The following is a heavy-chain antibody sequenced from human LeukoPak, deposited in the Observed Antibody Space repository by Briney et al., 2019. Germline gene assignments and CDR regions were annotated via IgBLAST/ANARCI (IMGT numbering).Heavy chain of an antibody. Sequence: ASVKVSCKASGYTFTSYDINWVRQATGQGLEWMGWMNPNSGNTGYAQKLQGRVTMTRNTSISTAYMELSSLRSEDTAVYYCARGSYNWNDYFDYWGQGTLVTVSS. V-gene: IGHV1-8*01. CDR3: ARGSYNWNDYFDY. D-gene: IGHD1-20*01. CDR1: GYTFTSYD. J-gene: IGHJ4*02. CDR2: MNPNSGNT.